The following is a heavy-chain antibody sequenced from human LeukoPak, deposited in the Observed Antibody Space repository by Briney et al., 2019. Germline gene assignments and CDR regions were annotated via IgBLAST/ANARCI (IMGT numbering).Heavy chain of an antibody. Sequence: ASVKVSCTASGYSFTGYYIHWVRQAPGQGLECMGWINPNSGDTNYAQKFQGRVTMTRDTSISTAYMELSRLRSDDTAIYYCARVSSFDWLYYFDYWGQGTLVTVSS. CDR1: GYSFTGYY. D-gene: IGHD3-9*01. V-gene: IGHV1-2*02. CDR2: INPNSGDT. CDR3: ARVSSFDWLYYFDY. J-gene: IGHJ4*02.